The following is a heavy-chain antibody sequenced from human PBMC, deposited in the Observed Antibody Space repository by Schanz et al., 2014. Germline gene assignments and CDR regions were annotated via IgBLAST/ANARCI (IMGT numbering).Heavy chain of an antibody. V-gene: IGHV3-23*01. J-gene: IGHJ4*02. CDR2: ISGSGGST. D-gene: IGHD6-13*01. Sequence: EVQLLESGGGLVQPGGSLRLSCAASGFNFNNFAMTWVRQAPGKGLEWVIVISGSGGSTYYADSVRGRFTISRDNAKRSLFLQMNSLRVEDTAVYFCVSQTGSPNYWGQGTLVTVSS. CDR3: VSQTGSPNY. CDR1: GFNFNNFA.